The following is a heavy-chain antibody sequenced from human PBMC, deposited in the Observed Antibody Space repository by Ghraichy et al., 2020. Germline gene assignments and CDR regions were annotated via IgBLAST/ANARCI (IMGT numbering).Heavy chain of an antibody. CDR1: GFTFSSYS. Sequence: GESLNISCAASGFTFSSYSMNWVRQAPGKGLEWVSYISSSSSTIYYADSVKGRFTISRDNAKNSLYLQMNSLRDEDTAVYYCARVPHYYYYGMDVWGQGTTVTVSS. CDR2: ISSSSSTI. CDR3: ARVPHYYYYGMDV. V-gene: IGHV3-48*02. J-gene: IGHJ6*02.